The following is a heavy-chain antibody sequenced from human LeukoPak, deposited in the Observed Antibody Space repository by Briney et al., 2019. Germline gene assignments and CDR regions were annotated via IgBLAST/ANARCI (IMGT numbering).Heavy chain of an antibody. V-gene: IGHV3-7*04. CDR3: ARVFGAAENYYRGMDV. Sequence: PSETLSLTCTVSGYSISSGYYWGWIRQPPGKGLEWVANIKQDGSEKNYVESVKGRFTISRDSAKNSLYLQMNSLRAEDTAVYYCARVFGAAENYYRGMDVWGKGTTVTVSS. CDR2: IKQDGSEK. D-gene: IGHD6-13*01. CDR1: GYSISSGYY. J-gene: IGHJ6*04.